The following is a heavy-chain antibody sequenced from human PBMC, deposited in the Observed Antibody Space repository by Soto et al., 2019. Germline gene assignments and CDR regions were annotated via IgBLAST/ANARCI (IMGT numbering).Heavy chain of an antibody. CDR1: GFTFSSYW. CDR3: AARAGRRASNYYGMDV. J-gene: IGHJ6*02. V-gene: IGHV3-7*05. CDR2: IKQDGSEK. Sequence: PGGSLRLSCAASGFTFSSYWMSWVRQAPGKGLEWVANIKQDGSEKYYVDSVKGRFTIPRDNAKNSLYLQMNSLRAEDTAVYYCAARAGRRASNYYGMDVWGQGTTVTVSS. D-gene: IGHD3-10*01.